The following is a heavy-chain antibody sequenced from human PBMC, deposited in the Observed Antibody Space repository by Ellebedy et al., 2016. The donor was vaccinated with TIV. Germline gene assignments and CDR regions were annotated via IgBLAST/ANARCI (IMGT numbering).Heavy chain of an antibody. CDR2: IDWDDDK. CDR3: ARSAWGGMDV. CDR1: GFSLSTSGMR. Sequence: SGPTLVKPPQTLTLTCTFSGFSLSTSGMRVSWIRQPPGKALEWLARIDWDDDKFYSTSLKTRLTISKDTSKNQVVLTMTNMDPVDTATYYCARSAWGGMDVWGQGTTVTVSS. J-gene: IGHJ6*02. V-gene: IGHV2-70*04. D-gene: IGHD3-16*01.